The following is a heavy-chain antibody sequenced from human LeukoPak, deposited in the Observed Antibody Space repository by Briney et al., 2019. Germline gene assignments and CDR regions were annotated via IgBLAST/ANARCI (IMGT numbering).Heavy chain of an antibody. CDR1: GFTFSSYE. D-gene: IGHD6-13*01. Sequence: GGSLRLSCAASGFTFSSYEMNWVRQAPGKGLEWVSYISSSGSTIYYADSVKGRFTISRDNAKNPLYLQMNSLRAEDTAVYYCARDEGYISPTHFDYWGQGTLVTVSS. J-gene: IGHJ4*02. CDR3: ARDEGYISPTHFDY. V-gene: IGHV3-48*03. CDR2: ISSSGSTI.